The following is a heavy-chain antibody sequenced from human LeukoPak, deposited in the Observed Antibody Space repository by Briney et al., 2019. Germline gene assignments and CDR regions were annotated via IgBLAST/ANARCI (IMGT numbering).Heavy chain of an antibody. CDR2: IYPLDSDS. D-gene: IGHD3-22*01. V-gene: IGHV5-51*01. CDR3: ARLHPAYYYDSSGYYGY. Sequence: GESLKISCMGSGYSFNHYWIGWVRQMPGKGLEWMGIIYPLDSDSRYSPSFQGQVTISADKSISTAYLQWSSLKASDTAMYYCARLHPAYYYDSSGYYGYWGQGTLVTVSS. J-gene: IGHJ4*02. CDR1: GYSFNHYW.